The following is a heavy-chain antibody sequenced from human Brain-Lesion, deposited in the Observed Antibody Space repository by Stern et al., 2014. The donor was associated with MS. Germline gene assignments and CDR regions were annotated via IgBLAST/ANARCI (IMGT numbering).Heavy chain of an antibody. CDR1: GFTFSNYW. CDR3: ARGERWFDS. V-gene: IGHV3-74*02. D-gene: IGHD3-10*01. CDR2: VNNDGRRT. Sequence: EAHLVESGGGFVQPGGSLRLSCAASGFTFSNYWMHWVRQAPGKGLVWFSRVNNDGRRTSYADSVKGRFTMSRDNAKNTLYLQMNSLRVEDTAIYYWARGERWFDSWGQGTLVTVSS. J-gene: IGHJ5*01.